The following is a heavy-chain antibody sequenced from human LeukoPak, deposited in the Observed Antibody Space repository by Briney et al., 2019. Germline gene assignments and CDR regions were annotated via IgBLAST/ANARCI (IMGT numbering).Heavy chain of an antibody. CDR1: GFTFSSYS. D-gene: IGHD2-2*01. V-gene: IGHV3-21*01. CDR3: AREGYCSSTSCRHYDY. J-gene: IGHJ4*02. Sequence: GGSLRLSCAASGFTFSSYSMNWVRQAPGKGLEWVSSIRSSSSYIYYADSVKDRFTTSRDNAKNSLYLQMNSLRDEDTAVYYCAREGYCSSTSCRHYDYWGQGTLVTVSS. CDR2: IRSSSSYI.